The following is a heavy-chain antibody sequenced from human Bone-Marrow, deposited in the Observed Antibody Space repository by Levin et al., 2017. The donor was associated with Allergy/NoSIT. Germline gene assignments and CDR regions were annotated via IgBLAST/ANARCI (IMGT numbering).Heavy chain of an antibody. CDR1: GFTFSSYA. D-gene: IGHD4-17*01. Sequence: QSGGSLRLSCATSGFTFSSYAMSWVRQAPGKGLEWVSAISGSGGSTYYADSVKGRFTISRDNSKNTLYLQMNSLRADDTAVYYCAKRDFGGYVGRLIDYWGQGPLVTVSS. CDR2: ISGSGGST. CDR3: AKRDFGGYVGRLIDY. J-gene: IGHJ4*02. V-gene: IGHV3-23*01.